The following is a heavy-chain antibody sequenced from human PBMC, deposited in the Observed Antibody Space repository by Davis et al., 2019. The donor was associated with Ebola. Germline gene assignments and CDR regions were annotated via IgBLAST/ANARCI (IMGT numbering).Heavy chain of an antibody. V-gene: IGHV3-64D*06. CDR3: VKVRCTVVVVQGGFDY. CDR1: GFPFGSYA. J-gene: IGHJ4*02. D-gene: IGHD2-15*01. CDR2: ISTNGETT. Sequence: GGSLRLSCSASGFPFGSYAMHWVRKSPGKGLESVARISTNGETTYNAESVKGRFTTSRDNSKNKLYLQMRSLRTEDTAVYYCVKVRCTVVVVQGGFDYWGRGALVTVSS.